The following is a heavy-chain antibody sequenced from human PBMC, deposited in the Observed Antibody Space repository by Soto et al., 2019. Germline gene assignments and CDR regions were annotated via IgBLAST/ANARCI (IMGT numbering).Heavy chain of an antibody. CDR3: VSYYYGSGSVYYYYGMDV. V-gene: IGHV3-64D*06. CDR1: GFTFSSYA. Sequence: TGGSLRLSCSASGFTFSSYAMHWVRQAPGKGLEYVSAISSNGGSTYYADSVKGRFTISRDNSKNTLYLQMSSLRAEDTAVYYCVSYYYGSGSVYYYYGMDVWGQGTTVTV. CDR2: ISSNGGST. D-gene: IGHD3-10*01. J-gene: IGHJ6*02.